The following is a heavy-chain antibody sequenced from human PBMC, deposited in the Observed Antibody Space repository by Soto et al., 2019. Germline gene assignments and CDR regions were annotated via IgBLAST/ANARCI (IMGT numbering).Heavy chain of an antibody. CDR1: GASVSSAEHY. J-gene: IGHJ4*02. CDR2: TYYSGGS. Sequence: QVQLQESGPGLVKASQTLSLTCTLSGASVSSAEHYWSWIRQPPGKGLEWSGYTYYSGGSYYNASLQKRVSSSVYTSQNQFSLKLTSVTAADTAVYYCARLSGYDPAGAADKWGPGILVSVSS. V-gene: IGHV4-30-4*01. CDR3: ARLSGYDPAGAADK. D-gene: IGHD5-12*01.